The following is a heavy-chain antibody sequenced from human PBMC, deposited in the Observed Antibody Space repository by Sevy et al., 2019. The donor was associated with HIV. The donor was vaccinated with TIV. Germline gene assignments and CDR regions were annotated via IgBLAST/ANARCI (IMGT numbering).Heavy chain of an antibody. Sequence: GGSLRLSCAASGFIFSGSAMSWVRQAPGKGLEWVASISGSGGFTYDGASVNGRFTISRDNFKNTVDLEMKSLRAEDTAVYYCAKDPLNIAARFDYWGQGTLVTVSS. D-gene: IGHD6-6*01. J-gene: IGHJ4*02. CDR1: GFIFSGSA. V-gene: IGHV3-23*01. CDR3: AKDPLNIAARFDY. CDR2: ISGSGGFT.